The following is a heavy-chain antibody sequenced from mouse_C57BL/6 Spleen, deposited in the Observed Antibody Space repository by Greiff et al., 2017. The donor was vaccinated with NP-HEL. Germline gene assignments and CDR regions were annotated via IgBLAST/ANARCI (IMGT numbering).Heavy chain of an antibody. CDR1: GYAFSSSW. D-gene: IGHD1-1*01. V-gene: IGHV1-82*01. CDR2: IYPGDGDT. CDR3: ARGKYGSSYDYFDD. Sequence: QVQLQQSGPELVKPGASVKISCKASGYAFSSSWMNWVKQRPGKGLEWIGRIYPGDGDTNYNGKFKGKATLTADKSSSTAYMQLSSLTSEDSAVYFCARGKYGSSYDYFDDWGQGTTLTVSS. J-gene: IGHJ2*01.